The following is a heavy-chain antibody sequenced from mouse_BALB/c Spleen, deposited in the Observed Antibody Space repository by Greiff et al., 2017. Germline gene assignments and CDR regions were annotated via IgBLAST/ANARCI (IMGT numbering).Heavy chain of an antibody. CDR2: INPGSGGT. V-gene: IGHV1-54*03. Sequence: QVQLQQSGAELVRPGTSVKVSCKASGYAFTNYLIEWVKQRPGQGLEWIGVINPGSGGTNYNEKFKGKATLTADKSSSTAYMQLSSLTSDDSAVYFCARHYRDDAGYPMDYWGQGTSVTVSS. CDR3: ARHYRDDAGYPMDY. J-gene: IGHJ4*01. D-gene: IGHD2-14*01. CDR1: GYAFTNYL.